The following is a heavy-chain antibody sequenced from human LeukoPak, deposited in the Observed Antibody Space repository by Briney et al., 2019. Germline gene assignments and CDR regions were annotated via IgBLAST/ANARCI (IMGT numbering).Heavy chain of an antibody. J-gene: IGHJ4*02. D-gene: IGHD4-11*01. CDR1: GGSISSYY. Sequence: PSETLSLTCTVSGGSISSYYWSWIRQPPGKGLEWIGYIYYSGSTYCNPSLKSRVSISVDTSKNQFSLRLSSVTAADTAVYYCARTLTPLRTGFDYWGQGTLVTVSS. V-gene: IGHV4-59*08. CDR3: ARTLTPLRTGFDY. CDR2: IYYSGST.